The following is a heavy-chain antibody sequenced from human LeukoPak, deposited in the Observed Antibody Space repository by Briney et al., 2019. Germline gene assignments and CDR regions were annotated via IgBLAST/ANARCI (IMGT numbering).Heavy chain of an antibody. CDR3: ARHGHDSSGYYYVAFDI. D-gene: IGHD3-22*01. Sequence: SETLSLTCTVSGGSISSYYWSWIRQPPGKGLEWIGYIYTSGSTNYNPSLKSRVTISVDTSKNQFSLKLSSVTAADTAVYYCARHGHDSSGYYYVAFDIWGQGTMVTVSS. V-gene: IGHV4-4*09. CDR1: GGSISSYY. J-gene: IGHJ3*02. CDR2: IYTSGST.